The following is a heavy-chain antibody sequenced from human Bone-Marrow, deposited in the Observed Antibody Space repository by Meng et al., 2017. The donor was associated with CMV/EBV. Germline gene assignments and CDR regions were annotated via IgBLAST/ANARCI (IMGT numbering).Heavy chain of an antibody. Sequence: GESLQISCVASGFPFSTYDMSWVRQAPGEGLEWVSVITGRDDSPYYADSVKGRFTISRDKSRNTLFLQMNSLRVEDTALYYCVKGGWLDDWGQGTLVTVSA. D-gene: IGHD2-15*01. CDR1: GFPFSTYD. V-gene: IGHV3-23*01. J-gene: IGHJ4*02. CDR2: ITGRDDSP. CDR3: VKGGWLDD.